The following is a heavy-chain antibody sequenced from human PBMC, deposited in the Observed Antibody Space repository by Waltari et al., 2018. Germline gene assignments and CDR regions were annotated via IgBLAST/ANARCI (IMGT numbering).Heavy chain of an antibody. V-gene: IGHV4-38-2*01. CDR1: VYSISSGYY. CDR3: ASGGITGTTGY. CDR2: IYHSGST. Sequence: QLQLQESGPGLVKPSETLSLTCAVSVYSISSGYYWGWSRQPPGKGLEWIGSIYHSGSTYYNPSLKSRVTISVDTSKNQFSLKLSAVTAADTAVYYCASGGITGTTGYWGQGTLVTVSS. D-gene: IGHD1-7*01. J-gene: IGHJ4*02.